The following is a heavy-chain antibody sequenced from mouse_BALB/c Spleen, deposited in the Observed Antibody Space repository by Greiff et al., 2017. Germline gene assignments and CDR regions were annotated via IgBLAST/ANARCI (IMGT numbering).Heavy chain of an antibody. Sequence: DLVKPGASVKLSCKASGYTFTSYWINWIKQRPGQGLEWIGRIAPGSGSTYYNEMFKGKATLTVDTSSSTAYIQLSSLSSEDSAVYFCAREISRSYIDVWGAGTTVTVSS. J-gene: IGHJ1*01. CDR1: GYTFTSYW. D-gene: IGHD1-1*01. V-gene: IGHV1S41*01. CDR3: AREISRSYIDV. CDR2: IAPGSGST.